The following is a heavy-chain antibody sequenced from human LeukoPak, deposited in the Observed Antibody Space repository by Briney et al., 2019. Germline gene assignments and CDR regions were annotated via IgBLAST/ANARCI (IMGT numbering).Heavy chain of an antibody. V-gene: IGHV4-34*01. CDR1: GGSFSAYY. D-gene: IGHD6-13*01. Sequence: NPSETLSLTCTVYGGSFSAYYWSWIRQPPGKGLEWIGEINHSGSTNYNPSLASRVTISVDTSKNQFSLKLSSVTAADTAVYCCAEIAAAGTLFDYWGRGTLVTVSS. CDR2: INHSGST. J-gene: IGHJ4*02. CDR3: AEIAAAGTLFDY.